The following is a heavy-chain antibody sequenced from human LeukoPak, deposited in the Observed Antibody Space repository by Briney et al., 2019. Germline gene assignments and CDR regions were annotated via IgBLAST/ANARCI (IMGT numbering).Heavy chain of an antibody. D-gene: IGHD6-19*01. CDR2: INPSGGST. V-gene: IGHV1-46*01. J-gene: IGHJ6*03. Sequence: ASVKVSCKASGYTFTRYHMHWVRQAPGQGLEWMGIINPSGGSTSYAQKFQGRVTMTRDTSTNTVYLELSSLRSEDTAVYYCARDAILRDSSDSYYMDVWGKGTTVTISS. CDR3: ARDAILRDSSDSYYMDV. CDR1: GYTFTRYH.